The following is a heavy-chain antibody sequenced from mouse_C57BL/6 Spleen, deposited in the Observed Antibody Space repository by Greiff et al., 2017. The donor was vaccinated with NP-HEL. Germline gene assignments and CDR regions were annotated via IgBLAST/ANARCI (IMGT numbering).Heavy chain of an antibody. CDR1: GYTFTDYE. CDR3: TRKRITTGSWFAY. CDR2: IDPETGGT. V-gene: IGHV1-15*01. J-gene: IGHJ3*01. Sequence: VQLQQSGAELVRPGASVTLSCKASGYTFTDYEMHWVKQTPVHGLEWIGAIDPETGGTAYNQKFKGKAILTADKSSSTAYMELRSLTSEDSAVYYCTRKRITTGSWFAYWGQGTLVTVSA. D-gene: IGHD1-1*01.